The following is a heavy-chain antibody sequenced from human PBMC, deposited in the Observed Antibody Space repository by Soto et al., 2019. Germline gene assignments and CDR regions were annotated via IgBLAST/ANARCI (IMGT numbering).Heavy chain of an antibody. Sequence: SVKVSCKASGGTFSSYAISWVRQAPGQGLEWMGGIIPIFGTANYAQKFQGRVTITADESTSTAYMELSSLRSEDTAVYYCARRVGGYYDSSGYYYFDYWGQGTLVTVSS. CDR3: ARRVGGYYDSSGYYYFDY. CDR1: GGTFSSYA. V-gene: IGHV1-69*13. J-gene: IGHJ4*02. D-gene: IGHD3-22*01. CDR2: IIPIFGTA.